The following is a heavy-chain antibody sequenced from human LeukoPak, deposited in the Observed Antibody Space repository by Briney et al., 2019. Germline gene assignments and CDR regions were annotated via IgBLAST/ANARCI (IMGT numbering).Heavy chain of an antibody. CDR1: GFTFDDYA. CDR2: LTWNSGSV. V-gene: IGHV3-9*01. D-gene: IGHD6-13*01. Sequence: GGSLRPSCAASGFTFDDYAMHWVRQAPGKGLEWVSGLTWNSGSVAYADSVKGRFTISRDNAKNSLYLQMNSLRAEDTALYYCAKDIFGYSSSRAIDYWGQGTLVTVSS. CDR3: AKDIFGYSSSRAIDY. J-gene: IGHJ4*02.